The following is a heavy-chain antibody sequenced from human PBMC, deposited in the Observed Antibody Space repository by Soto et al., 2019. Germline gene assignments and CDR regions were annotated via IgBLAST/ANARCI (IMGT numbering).Heavy chain of an antibody. V-gene: IGHV4-59*01. CDR1: GGSISSYY. D-gene: IGHD2-21*01. CDR3: APRPPGGPYFGFFDY. J-gene: IGHJ4*02. CDR2: VHHSGTT. Sequence: SETLSLTCTVSGGSISSYYWTWIRQSPGKGPEWIGYVHHSGTTNYNPSLESRVTMSIDMSKNRFSLKLNAVTAADTAVYFCAPRPPGGPYFGFFDYWSQGTLVTVSS.